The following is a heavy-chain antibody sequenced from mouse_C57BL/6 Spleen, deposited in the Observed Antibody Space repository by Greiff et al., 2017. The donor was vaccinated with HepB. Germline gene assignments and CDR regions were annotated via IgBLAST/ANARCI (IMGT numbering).Heavy chain of an antibody. J-gene: IGHJ4*01. CDR1: GYSFTGYY. V-gene: IGHV1-42*01. CDR2: INPSTGGT. Sequence: EVQLQQSGPELVKPGASVKISCKASGYSFTGYYMNWVKQSPEKSLEWIGEINPSTGGTTYNQKFKAKATLTVDKSSSTAYMQLKSLTSEDSAVYYCARLRGYYNRYYAMDYWGQGTSVTVSS. CDR3: ARLRGYYNRYYAMDY. D-gene: IGHD2-12*01.